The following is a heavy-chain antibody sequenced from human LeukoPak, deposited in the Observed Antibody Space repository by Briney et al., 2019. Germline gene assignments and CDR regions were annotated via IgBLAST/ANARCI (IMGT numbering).Heavy chain of an antibody. CDR2: INNSGST. Sequence: SETLSLTCAAYGGSFSGYYWSWIRQPPGKGLEWIGEINNSGSTNYNPSLKSRVTISSDTSKSKLSLKVPSVSAAETAVYFCARGGGLQGRGGFRRRYSYYYMDVWGKGTTVTVSS. V-gene: IGHV4-34*01. D-gene: IGHD2-15*01. J-gene: IGHJ6*03. CDR1: GGSFSGYY. CDR3: ARGGGLQGRGGFRRRYSYYYMDV.